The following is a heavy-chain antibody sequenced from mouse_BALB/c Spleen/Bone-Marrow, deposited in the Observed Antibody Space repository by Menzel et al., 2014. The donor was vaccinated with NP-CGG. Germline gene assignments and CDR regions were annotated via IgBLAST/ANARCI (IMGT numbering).Heavy chain of an antibody. CDR1: GFTFSDYR. V-gene: IGHV5-15*02. D-gene: IGHD2-1*01. J-gene: IGHJ3*01. CDR2: ISNLAYSI. CDR3: ARGGIYYGNYLAN. Sequence: EVKLMESGGGLVQPGGSRKLSCAASGFTFSDYRMAWVRQALGKGPEWVAFISNLAYSIYYADSVTGRFTISRENAKNTLYLEMSSLRSEDTAMYYCARGGIYYGNYLANWGQGTLVTVSA.